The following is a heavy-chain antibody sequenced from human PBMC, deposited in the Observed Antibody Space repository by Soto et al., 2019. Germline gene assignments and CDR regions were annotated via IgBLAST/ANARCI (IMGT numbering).Heavy chain of an antibody. CDR2: IFYSGST. Sequence: SETLSLTCTVSGDSVSSSYYYWGWIRHPPGKGLEWIGSIFYSGSTYYNPSLKSRVTISVDTSKNQFSLKLSSVTAADTAVYYCARRGSSRQIYHYGMDVWGPGTTVTVSS. D-gene: IGHD6-13*01. CDR3: ARRGSSRQIYHYGMDV. J-gene: IGHJ6*02. CDR1: GDSVSSSYYY. V-gene: IGHV4-39*01.